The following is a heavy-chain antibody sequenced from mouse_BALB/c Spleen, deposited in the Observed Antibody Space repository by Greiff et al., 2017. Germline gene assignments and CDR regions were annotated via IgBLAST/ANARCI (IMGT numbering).Heavy chain of an antibody. CDR3: ARSNYYGSPWFAY. J-gene: IGHJ3*01. D-gene: IGHD1-1*01. CDR1: GYTFTSYW. CDR2: INPSTGYT. V-gene: IGHV1-7*01. Sequence: VQLQQSGAELAKPGASVKMSCKASGYTFTSYWMHWVKQRPGQGLEWIGYINPSTGYTEYNQKFKDKATLTADKSSSTAYMQLSSLTSEDSAVYYCARSNYYGSPWFAYWGQGTLVTVSA.